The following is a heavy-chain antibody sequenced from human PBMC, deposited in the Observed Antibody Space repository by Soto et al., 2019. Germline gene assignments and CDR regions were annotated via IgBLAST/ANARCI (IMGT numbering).Heavy chain of an antibody. CDR2: ISSSSSTI. V-gene: IGHV3-48*02. J-gene: IGHJ6*02. Sequence: GGSLRLSCAASGFTFSSYSMNWVRQAPGKGLEWVSYISSSSSTIYYADSVKGRFTISRDNAKNSLYLQMNSLRDEDTAVYYCARDNYYGSGSYYRGYYYGMDVWGQGTTVTVSS. CDR3: ARDNYYGSGSYYRGYYYGMDV. CDR1: GFTFSSYS. D-gene: IGHD3-10*01.